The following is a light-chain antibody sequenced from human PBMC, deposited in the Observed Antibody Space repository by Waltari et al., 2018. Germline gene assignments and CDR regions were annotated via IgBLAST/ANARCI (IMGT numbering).Light chain of an antibody. V-gene: IGKV1-9*01. J-gene: IGKJ5*01. CDR3: QQFKTYPLT. CDR2: AAF. Sequence: TITCRASQDISSYLAWYQQKPEKAPKILISAAFTLQSGVPPRFSGSGSGADFTLTISSLQPEDFATYYCQQFKTYPLTFGQGTRLEIK. CDR1: QDISSY.